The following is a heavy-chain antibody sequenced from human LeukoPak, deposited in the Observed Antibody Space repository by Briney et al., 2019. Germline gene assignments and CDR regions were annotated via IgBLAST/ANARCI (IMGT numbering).Heavy chain of an antibody. D-gene: IGHD1-14*01. CDR1: GFTFSSYG. CDR3: AKDPDTSRHWSDP. Sequence: GRSLRLSCAASGFTFSSYGMHWVRQAPGKGLEWVAVISYDGSNKYYADSVKGRFTISRDNSKNTLYLQMNSLRAEDTAVYYCAKDPDTSRHWSDPWGQGILVTVSS. V-gene: IGHV3-30*18. J-gene: IGHJ5*02. CDR2: ISYDGSNK.